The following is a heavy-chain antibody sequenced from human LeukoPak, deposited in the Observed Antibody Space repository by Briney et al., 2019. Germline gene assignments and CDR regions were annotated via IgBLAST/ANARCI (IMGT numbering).Heavy chain of an antibody. D-gene: IGHD5-18*01. CDR1: GFTFSNYA. V-gene: IGHV3-23*01. Sequence: GGSLRLSCAASGFTFSNYAMNWVRQAPGKGLEWVSTITTSGGYTYYADSVKGRFTISRDNSKNTLFLQMNSLRAEDTAVYYCAKILRPGYSYGEGVDYWGQGTLVTVSS. CDR3: AKILRPGYSYGEGVDY. CDR2: ITTSGGYT. J-gene: IGHJ4*02.